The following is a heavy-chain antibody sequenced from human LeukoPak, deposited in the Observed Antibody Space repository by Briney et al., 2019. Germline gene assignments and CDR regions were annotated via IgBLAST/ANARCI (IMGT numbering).Heavy chain of an antibody. CDR1: GYTFTAYS. Sequence: GASVKVSCKASGYTFTAYSVHWVRQAPGQGLEWMGRINPNSGVTNYAQKLQGRVTMTTDTSTSTAYMELRSLRSDDTAVYYCARDGPRKVYATDWGQGTLVTVSS. V-gene: IGHV1-2*06. CDR2: INPNSGVT. J-gene: IGHJ4*02. D-gene: IGHD2-8*01. CDR3: ARDGPRKVYATD.